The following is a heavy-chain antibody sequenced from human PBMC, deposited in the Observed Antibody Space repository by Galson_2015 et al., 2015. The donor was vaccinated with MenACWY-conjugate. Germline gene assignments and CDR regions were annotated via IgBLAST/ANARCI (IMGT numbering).Heavy chain of an antibody. CDR3: AKDLGDYGDYVGWFDP. V-gene: IGHV3-23*01. CDR1: GFTFSSYA. J-gene: IGHJ5*02. Sequence: SLRLSCAASGFTFSSYAMSWFRQAAGKGLEWVSAIGGSGGHTYYADSVKGRFTISRDNSKNTVYLQTNSLRVDDTALYYCAKDLGDYGDYVGWFDPWGQGTLVTVSS. D-gene: IGHD4-17*01. CDR2: IGGSGGHT.